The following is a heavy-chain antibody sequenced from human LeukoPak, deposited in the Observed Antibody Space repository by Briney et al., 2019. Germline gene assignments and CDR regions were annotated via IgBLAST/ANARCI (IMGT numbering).Heavy chain of an antibody. V-gene: IGHV4-39*01. CDR3: ARHVDSYVLRGFDY. CDR2: IYYTGTT. Sequence: SETLSLTCTVSGGSISSSSYYWGWIRQPPGKGLEWIGTIYYTGTTYYNPSLESRITISVDTSKNQFSLKLTSVTAADTAVYYCARHVDSYVLRGFDYWGQGTLVTVSS. CDR1: GGSISSSSYY. D-gene: IGHD5-18*01. J-gene: IGHJ4*02.